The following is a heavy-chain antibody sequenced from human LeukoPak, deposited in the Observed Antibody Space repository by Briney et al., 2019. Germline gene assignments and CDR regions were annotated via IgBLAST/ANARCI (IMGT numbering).Heavy chain of an antibody. Sequence: GGSLRLSCAASGFTFSGYWMHWVRQAPGKGLVWVSRINRDGSSTNYADSVKGRFTISRDNAKNTLYLQMKSLRAEDTAAYYCVSRDYPADYWGQGTLVTVSS. J-gene: IGHJ4*02. V-gene: IGHV3-74*01. CDR3: VSRDYPADY. D-gene: IGHD4-11*01. CDR2: INRDGSST. CDR1: GFTFSGYW.